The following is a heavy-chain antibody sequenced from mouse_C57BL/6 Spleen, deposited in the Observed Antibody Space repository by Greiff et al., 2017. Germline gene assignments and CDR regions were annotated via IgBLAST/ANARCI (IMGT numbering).Heavy chain of an antibody. D-gene: IGHD1-1*01. Sequence: QVHVKQPGAELVKPGASVKMSCKASGYTFTSYWITWVKQRPGQGLEWIGDIYPGSGSTNYNEKFKSKATLTVDTSSSTAYMQLSSLTSEDSAVYYCARWDYGSSYYFDYWGQGTTLTVSS. J-gene: IGHJ2*01. V-gene: IGHV1-55*01. CDR3: ARWDYGSSYYFDY. CDR2: IYPGSGST. CDR1: GYTFTSYW.